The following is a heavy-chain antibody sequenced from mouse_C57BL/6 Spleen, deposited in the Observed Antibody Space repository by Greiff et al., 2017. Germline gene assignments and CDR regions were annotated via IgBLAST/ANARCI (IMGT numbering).Heavy chain of an antibody. V-gene: IGHV2-9-1*01. CDR1: GFSLTSYA. CDR2: IWTGGGT. D-gene: IGHD2-4*01. J-gene: IGHJ3*01. CDR3: ARSDDYDGLWFAY. Sequence: VKLQESGPGLVAPSQSLSITCTVSGFSLTSYAISWVRQPPGKGLEWLGVIWTGGGTNYNSALKSRLSISKDNSKSQVFLKMNSLQTDDTARYDCARSDDYDGLWFAYWGQGTLVTVSA.